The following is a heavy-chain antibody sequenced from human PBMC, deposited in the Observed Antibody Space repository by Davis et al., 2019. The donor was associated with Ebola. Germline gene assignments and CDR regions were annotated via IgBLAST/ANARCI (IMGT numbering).Heavy chain of an antibody. CDR1: GYTFTSYG. V-gene: IGHV1-18*01. D-gene: IGHD2-15*01. CDR2: ISAYNGNT. J-gene: IGHJ4*02. Sequence: ASVKVSCKASGYTFTSYGISWVRQAPGQGLEWMGWISAYNGNTNYAQKLQGRVTMTTDTSTSTAYMELRSLRSDDTAVYYCARDGPGIVVVVAATLTLDYWGQGTLVTVSS. CDR3: ARDGPGIVVVVAATLTLDY.